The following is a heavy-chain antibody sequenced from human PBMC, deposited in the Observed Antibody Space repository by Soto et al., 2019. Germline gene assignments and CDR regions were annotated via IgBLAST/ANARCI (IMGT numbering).Heavy chain of an antibody. V-gene: IGHV4-59*13. CDR2: IYYSGST. CDR3: ARAQITIFGVAPYGMDV. Sequence: SETLSLTCTVSGGSISSYYCSWIRQPPGKGLEWIGYIYYSGSTNYNPSLKSRVTISVDTSKNQFSLKLSSVTAADTAVYYCARAQITIFGVAPYGMDVWGQGTTVTVSS. J-gene: IGHJ6*02. D-gene: IGHD3-3*01. CDR1: GGSISSYY.